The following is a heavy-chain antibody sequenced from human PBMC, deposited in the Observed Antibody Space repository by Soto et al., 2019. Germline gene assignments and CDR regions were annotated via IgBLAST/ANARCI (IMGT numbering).Heavy chain of an antibody. Sequence: EVQLVESGGGLVQPGGSLRLSCAASGFTFNNYWMHWVRQAPGKGLVWVSRINIEGSTTDYADSVRGRFAISRDNAKNTLYLQINSLRDEDKAVYYCTRDRGGSSYVGFDDWGRGALVTVSP. V-gene: IGHV3-74*01. J-gene: IGHJ4*02. CDR1: GFTFNNYW. CDR3: TRDRGGSSYVGFDD. D-gene: IGHD1-26*01. CDR2: INIEGSTT.